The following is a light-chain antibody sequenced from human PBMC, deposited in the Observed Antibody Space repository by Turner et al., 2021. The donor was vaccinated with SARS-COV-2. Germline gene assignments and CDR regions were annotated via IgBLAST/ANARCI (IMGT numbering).Light chain of an antibody. Sequence: IQMTQSPSTLSASVGDRVTITCRASQTVNSWLAWYQQRPGKAPKLLIHKASSLESGVPSRFSGSGSGTEFTLTISSLQPDDFATYYCQQYNNYAYTFGQGTKVEIK. CDR3: QQYNNYAYT. V-gene: IGKV1-5*03. J-gene: IGKJ2*01. CDR2: KAS. CDR1: QTVNSW.